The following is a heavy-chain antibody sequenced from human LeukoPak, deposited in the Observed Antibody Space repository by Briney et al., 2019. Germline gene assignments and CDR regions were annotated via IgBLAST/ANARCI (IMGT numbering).Heavy chain of an antibody. D-gene: IGHD5-24*01. J-gene: IGHJ4*02. CDR3: ASVGQHVDGYKSNYFDY. CDR1: GGSISSYY. CDR2: IYYSGST. V-gene: IGHV4-59*01. Sequence: PSETLSLTCTVSGGSISSYYWSWIRQPPGKGLEWIGYIYYSGSTNYNPSLKSRVTISVDTSKNQFSLKLSSVTAADTAVYYCASVGQHVDGYKSNYFDYWGQGTLVTVSS.